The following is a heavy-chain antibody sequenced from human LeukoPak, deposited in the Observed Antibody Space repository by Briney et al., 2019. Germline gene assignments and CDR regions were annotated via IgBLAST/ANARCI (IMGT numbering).Heavy chain of an antibody. Sequence: SGGSLRLSCAASDFILRAYGMNWVRQAPGKGLVWVSHVNFDGSSTSYADSVKGRFTISRDNARNTLYLQMNSLRVEDTAVYYCAKDRGLVEPYYFDYWGQGTLVTVSS. J-gene: IGHJ4*02. CDR3: AKDRGLVEPYYFDY. V-gene: IGHV3-74*01. CDR2: VNFDGSST. CDR1: DFILRAYG. D-gene: IGHD6-19*01.